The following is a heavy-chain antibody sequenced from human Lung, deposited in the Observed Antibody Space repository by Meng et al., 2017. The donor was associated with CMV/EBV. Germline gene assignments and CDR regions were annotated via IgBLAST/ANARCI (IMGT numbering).Heavy chain of an antibody. V-gene: IGHV4-34*01. Sequence: SETLSLXXAVYGGSFSGFYWSWIRQPPGKGLEWIGAISHSGSTNYKPSLKSRVTISVDTSKNQFSLKLNSLTAADTAVYYCARGMGSPPRAKLLGSRRTRDFCYGLDVWGRGXTVTVSS. CDR3: ARGMGSPPRAKLLGSRRTRDFCYGLDV. J-gene: IGHJ6*02. CDR2: ISHSGST. CDR1: GGSFSGFY. D-gene: IGHD2-15*01.